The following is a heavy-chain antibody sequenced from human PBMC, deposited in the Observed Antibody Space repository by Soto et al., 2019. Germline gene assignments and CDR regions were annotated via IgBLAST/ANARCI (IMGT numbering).Heavy chain of an antibody. D-gene: IGHD1-20*01. V-gene: IGHV3-23*01. J-gene: IGHJ5*02. Sequence: EVQLLESGGGLVQPGESPRLSCAASGFTFSNSAMTWVRQTPGKGLEWVSTISGSNGDSTYYADSVKGRFTISRDNSKNTLYLQMNSLRAEDTAVYNCVKHNWNNLGWFDPWGQGTLVTVSS. CDR3: VKHNWNNLGWFDP. CDR1: GFTFSNSA. CDR2: ISGSNGDST.